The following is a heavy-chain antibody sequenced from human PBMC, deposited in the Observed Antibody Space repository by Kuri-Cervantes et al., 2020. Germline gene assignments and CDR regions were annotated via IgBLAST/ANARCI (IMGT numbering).Heavy chain of an antibody. D-gene: IGHD5-18*01. V-gene: IGHV3-30*04. CDR1: GFTFSSYA. CDR3: AKDLRGSWIQQLQGYYGMDV. J-gene: IGHJ6*02. Sequence: GESLKISCAASGFTFSSYAMHWVRQAPGKGLEWVAVISYDGSNKYYADSVKGRFTISRDNSKNTLYLQMNSLRAEDTAVYYCAKDLRGSWIQQLQGYYGMDVWGQGTTVTVSS. CDR2: ISYDGSNK.